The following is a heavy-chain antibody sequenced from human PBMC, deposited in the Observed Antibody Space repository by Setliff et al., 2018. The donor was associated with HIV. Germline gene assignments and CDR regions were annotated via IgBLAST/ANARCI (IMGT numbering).Heavy chain of an antibody. V-gene: IGHV1-8*01. CDR3: ARGKGGGGGIITGGLDV. CDR1: GHTFTNYD. Sequence: ASEKVPCKPPGHTFTNYDIHWMRRAPGQGLEWMGWMNPNSGDSGYAPKFHDRVTMTRDTSITTLHMELSSLTSEDTAVYYCARGKGGGGGIITGGLDVWGQGTMVTVSS. D-gene: IGHD3-10*01. J-gene: IGHJ6*02. CDR2: MNPNSGDS.